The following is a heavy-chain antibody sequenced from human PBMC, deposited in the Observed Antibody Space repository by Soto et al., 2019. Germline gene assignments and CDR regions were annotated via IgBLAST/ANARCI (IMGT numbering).Heavy chain of an antibody. V-gene: IGHV4-38-2*01. CDR2: IYHSGST. Sequence: SETLSLTCAVSGYSISSGYYWGWIRQPPGKGLEWIGTIYHSGSTYYNPSLKSRVTISVDTSKNQFSLKLNSVTAADTAVYYCVRGLYCGGGSCLPLRGVDVWCLGTTVTVSS. CDR3: VRGLYCGGGSCLPLRGVDV. J-gene: IGHJ6*02. CDR1: GYSISSGYY. D-gene: IGHD2-15*01.